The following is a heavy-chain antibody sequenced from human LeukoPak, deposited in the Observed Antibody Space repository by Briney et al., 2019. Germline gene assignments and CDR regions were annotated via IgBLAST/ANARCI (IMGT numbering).Heavy chain of an antibody. J-gene: IGHJ4*02. CDR1: GGTFSRYA. Sequence: ASVKVSCKVSGGTFSRYAISWVRQAPGQGLEWMGGIIPIFGTANYAQKFQGRVTITADESTSTAYMELSSLRSEDTAVYYCARDSAGYCSGGSCSSHFDYWGQGTLVTVSS. D-gene: IGHD2-15*01. CDR3: ARDSAGYCSGGSCSSHFDY. V-gene: IGHV1-69*13. CDR2: IIPIFGTA.